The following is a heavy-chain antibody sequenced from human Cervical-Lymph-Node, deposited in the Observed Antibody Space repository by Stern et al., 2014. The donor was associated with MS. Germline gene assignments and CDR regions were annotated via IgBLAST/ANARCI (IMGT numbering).Heavy chain of an antibody. CDR1: GFTFSSYA. D-gene: IGHD5-12*01. J-gene: IGHJ4*02. CDR2: ISGSGGST. Sequence: EVQLVESGGGLVQPGGSLRLSCAASGFTFSSYAMSWVRQAPGKGLEWVSAISGSGGSTYYAASVKGRFTISRDNSKNTLYLQMNSLRAEDTAVYYCANNIVATQDFDYWGQGTLVTVSS. V-gene: IGHV3-23*04. CDR3: ANNIVATQDFDY.